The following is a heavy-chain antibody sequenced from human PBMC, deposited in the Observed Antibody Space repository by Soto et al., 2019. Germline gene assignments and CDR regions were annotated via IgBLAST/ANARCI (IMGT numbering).Heavy chain of an antibody. CDR3: ARGPEGYAFDI. V-gene: IGHV3-64*01. Sequence: EVQLVESGGGLVQPGGSLRLSCAASGFTFSRYAMHWVRQAPGKGLEYVSAINTNGGSTSYANSVKGRFTISRENTKNTLYLQMGSLRAEDMAVYYFARGPEGYAFDIWGQGTMVTVSS. CDR1: GFTFSRYA. CDR2: INTNGGST. J-gene: IGHJ3*02.